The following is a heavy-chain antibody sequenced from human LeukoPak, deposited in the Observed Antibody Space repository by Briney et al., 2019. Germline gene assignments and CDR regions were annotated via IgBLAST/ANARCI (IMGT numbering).Heavy chain of an antibody. J-gene: IGHJ5*02. CDR3: AREGPRIRWFDP. CDR2: ISGYNGNT. Sequence: ASVKVSRKASGYTFTSYGISWVRQAHGQGLEWMGWISGYNGNTKYAQNFQGRVTMTTDTSTSTAYMELRSLRSDDTAVYYCAREGPRIRWFDPWGQGTLVTVSS. CDR1: GYTFTSYG. V-gene: IGHV1-18*01.